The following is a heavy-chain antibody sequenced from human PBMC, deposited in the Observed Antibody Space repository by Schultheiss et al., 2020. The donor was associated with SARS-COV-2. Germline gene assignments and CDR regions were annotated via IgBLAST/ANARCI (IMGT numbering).Heavy chain of an antibody. D-gene: IGHD5-18*01. J-gene: IGHJ3*02. V-gene: IGHV4-4*07. CDR2: IYTSGST. CDR1: GGSFSGYY. Sequence: SETLSLTCAVYGGSFSGYYWSWIRQPAGKGLEWIGRIYTSGSTNYNPSLKSRVTMSVDTSKNQFSLKLSSVTAADTAVYYCARDSIPHVDTAAFDIWGQGTMVTVSS. CDR3: ARDSIPHVDTAAFDI.